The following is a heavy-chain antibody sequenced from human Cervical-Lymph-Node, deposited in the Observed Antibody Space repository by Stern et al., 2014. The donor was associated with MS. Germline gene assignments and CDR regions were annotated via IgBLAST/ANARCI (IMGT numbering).Heavy chain of an antibody. J-gene: IGHJ3*02. V-gene: IGHV3-9*01. CDR2: ISWNSGSI. CDR3: AKEDGYNRRGAFDI. Sequence: VQLVESGGGLVQPGRSLRLSCAASGFTFDDYAMHWVRQAPGKGLEWVSGISWNSGSIGYADSVKGRFTISRDNAKNSLYLQMNSLRAEDTALYYCAKEDGYNRRGAFDIWGQGTMVTVSS. CDR1: GFTFDDYA. D-gene: IGHD5-24*01.